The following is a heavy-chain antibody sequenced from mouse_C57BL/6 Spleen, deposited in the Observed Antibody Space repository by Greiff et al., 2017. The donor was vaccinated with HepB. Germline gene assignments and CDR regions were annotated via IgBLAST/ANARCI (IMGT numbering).Heavy chain of an antibody. CDR3: ARGGEPYYYGSRDYYFDY. Sequence: EVQLQQSGPGLVKPSQSLSLTCSVTGYSITSGYYWNWIRQFPGNKLEWMGYISYDGSNNYNPSLKNRISITRDTSKNQFFLKLNSVTTEDTATYYCARGGEPYYYGSRDYYFDYWGQGTTLTVSS. V-gene: IGHV3-6*01. CDR2: ISYDGSN. CDR1: GYSITSGYY. D-gene: IGHD1-1*01. J-gene: IGHJ2*01.